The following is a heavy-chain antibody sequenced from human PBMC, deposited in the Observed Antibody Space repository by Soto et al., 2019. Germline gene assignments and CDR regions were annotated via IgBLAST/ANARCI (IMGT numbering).Heavy chain of an antibody. Sequence: SETLSLTCSVSADSISNLDYFWAWIRQPPGQALEYLGYIYKSATTYYNPSFESRVAISVDTSKSQFSLNVTSVTAADTAVYCCARGRYCLTGRCFPNWFDSWGQGALVTVSS. CDR3: ARGRYCLTGRCFPNWFDS. CDR2: IYKSATT. D-gene: IGHD7-27*01. V-gene: IGHV4-30-4*01. J-gene: IGHJ5*01. CDR1: ADSISNLDYF.